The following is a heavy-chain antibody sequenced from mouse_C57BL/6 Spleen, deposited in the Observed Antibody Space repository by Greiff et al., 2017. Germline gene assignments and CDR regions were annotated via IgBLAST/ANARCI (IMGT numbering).Heavy chain of an antibody. J-gene: IGHJ2*01. CDR3: ARADYYGSSYYFDY. Sequence: EVQLVESGGGLVKPGGSLKLSCAASGFTFSSYAMSWVRQTPEKRLEWVATISDGGSYTAYPDNVKGRFTISRDNAKNNLYLQMSHLKSEDTAMYYCARADYYGSSYYFDYWGQGTTLTVSS. CDR1: GFTFSSYA. CDR2: ISDGGSYT. V-gene: IGHV5-4*01. D-gene: IGHD1-1*01.